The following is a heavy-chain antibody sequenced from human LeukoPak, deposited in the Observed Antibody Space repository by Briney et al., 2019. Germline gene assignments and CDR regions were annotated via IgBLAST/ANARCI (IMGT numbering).Heavy chain of an antibody. CDR3: AGELHRNWGSAFDI. CDR1: GYTFTSYD. J-gene: IGHJ3*02. V-gene: IGHV1-8*01. Sequence: ASVKVSCKASGYTFTSYDINWVRQATGQGLEWMGWMNPNSGNTGYAQRFQGRVTMTRNTSISTAYMELSSLRSEDTAVYYCAGELHRNWGSAFDIWGQGTMVTVSS. CDR2: MNPNSGNT. D-gene: IGHD7-27*01.